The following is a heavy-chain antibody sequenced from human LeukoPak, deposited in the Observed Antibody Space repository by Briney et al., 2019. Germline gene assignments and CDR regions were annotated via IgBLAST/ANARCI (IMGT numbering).Heavy chain of an antibody. J-gene: IGHJ4*02. Sequence: GGSLRLSCAASGFTFSDYYMSWIRQAPGKGLEWVSYISSSGSTIYYADSVKGRFTISRDNAKNSLYLQMNSLGAEDTAVYYCARDHRSGSFNYGDYHWGQGTLVTVSS. CDR2: ISSSGSTI. V-gene: IGHV3-11*01. CDR3: ARDHRSGSFNYGDYH. CDR1: GFTFSDYY. D-gene: IGHD4-17*01.